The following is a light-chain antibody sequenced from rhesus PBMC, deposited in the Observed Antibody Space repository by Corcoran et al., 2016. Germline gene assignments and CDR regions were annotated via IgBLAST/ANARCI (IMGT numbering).Light chain of an antibody. CDR1: SNDVGGYND. CDR2: AVI. CDR3: CSYRSVSTFI. Sequence: QSALTQPRSVSKSLGQSVTISCTGTSNDVGGYNDVSWYQQHSGTAPRLLIYAVIKRPSGVSDRFSGSKSGNTASLTISGLQAEDEADYYCCSYRSVSTFIFGVGTRLTVL. V-gene: IGLV2S9*01. J-gene: IGLJ1*01.